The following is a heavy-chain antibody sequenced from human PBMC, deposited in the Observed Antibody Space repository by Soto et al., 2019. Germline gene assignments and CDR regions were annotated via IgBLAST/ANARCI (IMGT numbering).Heavy chain of an antibody. V-gene: IGHV4-59*01. CDR2: MYYSGNT. Sequence: ETLSLTCTVSGGSISSYYWSWLRQPPGKGLEWIAYMYYSGNTNYNPSLKSRVTMAVDTSKRQFSLKLGSVTAADTAVYYCATLDTPFAFDVWGQGAMVTVSS. J-gene: IGHJ3*01. CDR1: GGSISSYY. D-gene: IGHD5-18*01. CDR3: ATLDTPFAFDV.